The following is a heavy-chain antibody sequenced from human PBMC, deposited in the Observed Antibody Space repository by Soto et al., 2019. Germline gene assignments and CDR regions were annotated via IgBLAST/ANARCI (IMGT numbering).Heavy chain of an antibody. CDR2: VKPANGNT. V-gene: IGHV1-3*01. CDR3: ARDKYYGSGTYNYFDY. D-gene: IGHD3-10*01. CDR1: GYSFTSHT. J-gene: IGHJ4*02. Sequence: ASVKVSCKASGYSFTSHTIHWVRQAPGQRLEWMGWVKPANGNTEYSQKFQGRVTITRDTSASTAYMELSSLRSEDTAVYYCARDKYYGSGTYNYFDYWGQGTLVTVSS.